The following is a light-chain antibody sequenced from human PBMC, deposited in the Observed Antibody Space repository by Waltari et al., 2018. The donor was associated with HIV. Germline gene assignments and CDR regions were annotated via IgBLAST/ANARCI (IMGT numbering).Light chain of an antibody. CDR3: QSSDISGGYFV. J-gene: IGLJ3*02. V-gene: IGLV3-25*03. CDR1: PMRNKY. Sequence: SFQLSQPPSASVPPGQTARITCHGDPMRNKYAYWYQQNPGQAPILIIYKDTERPSGIPERFSGSNSGTTVTLTISGVQAEDEADYHCQSSDISGGYFVFGGGTRLTVL. CDR2: KDT.